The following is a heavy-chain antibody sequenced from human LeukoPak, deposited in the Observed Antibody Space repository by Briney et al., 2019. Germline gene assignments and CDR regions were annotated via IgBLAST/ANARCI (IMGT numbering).Heavy chain of an antibody. D-gene: IGHD2-2*01. V-gene: IGHV1-69*13. J-gene: IGHJ4*02. Sequence: SVKVSCKASGGTFSSYAISWVRQAPGQGLEWMGGIIPIFGTANYAQKFQGRVTITADESTSTAYLELSSLRSEDTAVYYCARESSSTSCPFDYWGQGTLVTVSS. CDR3: ARESSSTSCPFDY. CDR1: GGTFSSYA. CDR2: IIPIFGTA.